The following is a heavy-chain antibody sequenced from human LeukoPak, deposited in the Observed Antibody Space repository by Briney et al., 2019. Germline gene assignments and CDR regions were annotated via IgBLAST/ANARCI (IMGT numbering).Heavy chain of an antibody. Sequence: PGGSLRLSCAASGFTFSSYAMGWVRQAPGKGLEWVSAIPGRGDSTNYADSVKGRFTISRDNSKNTLYLQMNSLRAEDTAVYYCAKRSGVSYGYFDYWGQGTLVTVSS. CDR3: AKRSGVSYGYFDY. D-gene: IGHD1-26*01. V-gene: IGHV3-23*01. J-gene: IGHJ4*02. CDR1: GFTFSSYA. CDR2: IPGRGDST.